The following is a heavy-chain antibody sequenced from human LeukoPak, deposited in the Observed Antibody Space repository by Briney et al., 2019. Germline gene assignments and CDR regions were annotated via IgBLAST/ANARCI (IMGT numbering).Heavy chain of an antibody. CDR2: ISGSSGNT. J-gene: IGHJ3*02. CDR1: GFTFSSYA. CDR3: SKVPSI. Sequence: GGSLRLSCAASGFTFSSYAMSWVRQAPGKVLEWVSIISGSSGNTHYADSVKGRFTISRDNSKNTLYLQMNSLRAEDTAVYYCSKVPSIWGQGTMVTASS. D-gene: IGHD2-2*01. V-gene: IGHV3-23*01.